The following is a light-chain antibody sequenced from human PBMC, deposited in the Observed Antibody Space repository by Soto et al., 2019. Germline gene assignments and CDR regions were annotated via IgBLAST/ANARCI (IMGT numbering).Light chain of an antibody. J-gene: IGLJ2*01. CDR3: QTWGTGFHLV. CDR2: LNSDGSH. V-gene: IGLV4-69*01. Sequence: QLVLTQSPSASASLGASVNLTCTLSSGHSNYAIAWHQQQPEKGPRYLMKLNSDGSHSKGDGIPDRFSGSSSGAERYLTISGLQSEDEADYYCQTWGTGFHLVFGGGTKRTVL. CDR1: SGHSNYA.